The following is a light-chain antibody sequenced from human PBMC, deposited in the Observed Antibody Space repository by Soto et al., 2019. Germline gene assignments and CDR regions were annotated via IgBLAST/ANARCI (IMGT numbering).Light chain of an antibody. CDR3: QQYGSSPLT. Sequence: IVLTQSPGTLSLSPGERATLSCRASQSVSSSYLAWYQQKPGQAPRLLIYGASSRATGIPERFSGSGSGTDFTLTISSLEPEDFAVYYCQQYGSSPLTFGGGTKVEIK. CDR1: QSVSSSY. V-gene: IGKV3-20*01. CDR2: GAS. J-gene: IGKJ4*01.